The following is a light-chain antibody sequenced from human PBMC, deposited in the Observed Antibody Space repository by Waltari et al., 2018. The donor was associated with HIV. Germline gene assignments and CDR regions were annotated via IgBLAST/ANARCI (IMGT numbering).Light chain of an antibody. Sequence: EIVMTQSPATLSVSPGERATLSCRASRSVSSNLAWYQQQPGQAPRLLIYGASSRATVVPARFTGSGSGIEFTLTIDSLQAEDFAVYYCQQYNNWPPITFGQGTRLEIK. J-gene: IGKJ5*01. V-gene: IGKV3-15*01. CDR1: RSVSSN. CDR3: QQYNNWPPIT. CDR2: GAS.